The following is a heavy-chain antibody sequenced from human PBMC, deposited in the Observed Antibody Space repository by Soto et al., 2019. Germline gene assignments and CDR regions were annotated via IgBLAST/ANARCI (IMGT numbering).Heavy chain of an antibody. Sequence: LRLSCAASGFTFSSYAMSWVRQAPGKGLEWVSAISGSGGSTYDADSVKGRFTISRDNSKNTLYLQMNSLRAEDTAVYYCARSATVVTYNWFDPWGQGTLVTVSP. J-gene: IGHJ5*02. D-gene: IGHD4-17*01. CDR2: ISGSGGST. CDR1: GFTFSSYA. V-gene: IGHV3-23*01. CDR3: ARSATVVTYNWFDP.